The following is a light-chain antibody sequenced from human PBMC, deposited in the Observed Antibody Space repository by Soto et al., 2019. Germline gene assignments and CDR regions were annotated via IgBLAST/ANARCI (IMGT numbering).Light chain of an antibody. J-gene: IGLJ1*01. Sequence: QSARTHPASVSWSPGQSITISCTGTSSDVGGYDYVSWYQLHPGKAPKLMVFEVSNRPSGVSYRFSGSKSGNTASLTISGLQAEEEADYFCSSYSISTAYLFGTGTKVTXL. CDR2: EVS. V-gene: IGLV2-14*01. CDR1: SSDVGGYDY. CDR3: SSYSISTAYL.